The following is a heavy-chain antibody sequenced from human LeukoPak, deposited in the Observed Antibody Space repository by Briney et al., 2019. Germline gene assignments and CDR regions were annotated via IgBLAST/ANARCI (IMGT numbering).Heavy chain of an antibody. CDR1: GLTFSDYS. D-gene: IGHD6-13*01. V-gene: IGHV3-23*01. J-gene: IGHJ4*02. CDR3: AKDAAGPEY. CDR2: ISAGGGST. Sequence: PGGSLRLSCAASGLTFSDYSMTWVRQAPGKGLFWVSGISAGGGSTYYADSVKGRFTISRDNSRNTLYLQMNSLRVKDTAVYYCAKDAAGPEYWGQGTLVTVSS.